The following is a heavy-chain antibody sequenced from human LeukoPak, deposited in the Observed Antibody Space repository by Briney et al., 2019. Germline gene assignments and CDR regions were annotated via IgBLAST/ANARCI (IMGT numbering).Heavy chain of an antibody. CDR2: IYYSGST. V-gene: IGHV4-59*01. CDR3: ARVRGYSYGPYYYYYYMDV. J-gene: IGHJ6*03. CDR1: GGSTSSYY. Sequence: SETLSLTCTVSGGSTSSYYWSWIRQPPGKGLEWIGYIYYSGSTNYNPSLKSRVTISVDTSKNQFSLKLSSVTAADTAVYYCARVRGYSYGPYYYYYYMDVWGKGTTVTVSS. D-gene: IGHD5-18*01.